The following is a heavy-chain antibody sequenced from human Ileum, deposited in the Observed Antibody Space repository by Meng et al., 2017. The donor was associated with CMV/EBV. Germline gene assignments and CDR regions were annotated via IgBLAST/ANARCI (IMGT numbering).Heavy chain of an antibody. D-gene: IGHD3-10*01. CDR3: ARRVGSGKYFFDY. Sequence: CAFYGGSFTGYLCRWIRQSPGKGLEWIGEINYSETINYNPSLKSRVTMSVDTSKSQFSLKVNSVTAADTAIYYCARRVGSGKYFFDYWSQGTLVTVSS. CDR1: GGSFTGYL. J-gene: IGHJ4*02. V-gene: IGHV4-34*01. CDR2: INYSETI.